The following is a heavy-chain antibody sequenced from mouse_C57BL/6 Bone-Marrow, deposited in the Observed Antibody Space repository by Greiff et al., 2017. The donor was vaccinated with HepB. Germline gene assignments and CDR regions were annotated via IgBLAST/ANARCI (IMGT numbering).Heavy chain of an antibody. Sequence: QVQLKQSGSELRSPGSSVKLSCKDFDSEVFPIAYMSWVRQKPGHGFEWIGGILPSIGRTIYGEKFEDKATLDADTLSNTAYLELNSLTSEDSAIYYCARPNYGSSYHFDYWGQGTTLTVSS. CDR3: ARPNYGSSYHFDY. J-gene: IGHJ2*01. CDR1: DSEVFPIAY. V-gene: IGHV15-2*01. CDR2: ILPSIGRT. D-gene: IGHD1-1*01.